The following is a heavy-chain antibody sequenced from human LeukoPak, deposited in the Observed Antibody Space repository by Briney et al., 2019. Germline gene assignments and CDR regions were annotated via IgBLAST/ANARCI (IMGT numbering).Heavy chain of an antibody. CDR1: GGSISSSSYY. V-gene: IGHV4-39*01. CDR2: IYYSGST. D-gene: IGHD3-22*01. CDR3: RYYYDSSGYYRLFDY. Sequence: SETLSLTCTVSGGSISSSSYYWGWIRQPPGKGLEWSGSIYYSGSTYYNPSLKSRVTISVDTSKNQFSLKLSSVTAADTAVYYCRYYYDSSGYYRLFDYWGQGTLVTVSS. J-gene: IGHJ4*02.